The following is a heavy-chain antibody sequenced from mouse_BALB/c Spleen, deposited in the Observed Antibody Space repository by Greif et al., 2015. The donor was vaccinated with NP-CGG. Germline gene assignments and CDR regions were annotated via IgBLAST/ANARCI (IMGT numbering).Heavy chain of an antibody. CDR3: ARGDYYGLDY. D-gene: IGHD1-2*01. CDR2: ISSGSSTI. CDR1: GFTFSSFG. V-gene: IGHV5-17*02. Sequence: EVQVVESGGGLVQPGGSRKLSCAASGFTFSSFGMHWVRQAPEKGLEWVAYISSGSSTIYYADTVKGRFTISRDNPKNTLFLQMTSLRSEDTAMYYCARGDYYGLDYWGQGTTLTVSS. J-gene: IGHJ2*01.